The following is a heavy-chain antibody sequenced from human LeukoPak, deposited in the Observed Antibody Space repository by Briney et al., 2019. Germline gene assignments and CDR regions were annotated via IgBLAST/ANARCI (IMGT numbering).Heavy chain of an antibody. D-gene: IGHD6-13*01. V-gene: IGHV7-4-1*02. CDR3: ARVSAAGINDAFHI. CDR1: GYTFTSYA. J-gene: IGHJ3*02. Sequence: ASVKVSCKASGYTFTSYAMNWVRQAPGQGLEWMGWINTNTGNPTYAQGFTGRFVFSLDTSVSTAYLQISSLKAEDTAVYYCARVSAAGINDAFHIWGQGTMVTVSS. CDR2: INTNTGNP.